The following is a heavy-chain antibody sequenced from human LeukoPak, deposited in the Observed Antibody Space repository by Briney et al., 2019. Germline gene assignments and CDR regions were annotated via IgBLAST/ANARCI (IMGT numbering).Heavy chain of an antibody. CDR3: ARVSGSLGFDY. J-gene: IGHJ4*02. CDR1: GYTFTRYY. V-gene: IGHV1-46*01. Sequence: GASVKVSCKASGYTFTRYYMHWARQAPGQGLEWMGIINPSGGSTSYAQKFQGRVTMTRDTSTSTVYMELSSLRSEDTAVYYCARVSGSLGFDYWGQGTLVTVSS. CDR2: INPSGGST. D-gene: IGHD1-26*01.